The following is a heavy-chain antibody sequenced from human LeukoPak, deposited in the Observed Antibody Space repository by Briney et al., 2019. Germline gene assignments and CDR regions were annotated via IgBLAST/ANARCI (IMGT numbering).Heavy chain of an antibody. CDR3: ARDCSGGSCYGAFDT. Sequence: PSQTLSLTCTVSGASIRSGDYYWSWIRQPPGKGLEWIGYIYDSGSTYYNPSLKSRITISVDTSENRFSLKLSSVTATDTAVYYCARDCSGGSCYGAFDTWGQGTMVTVSS. CDR1: GASIRSGDYY. CDR2: IYDSGST. J-gene: IGHJ3*02. V-gene: IGHV4-30-4*01. D-gene: IGHD2-15*01.